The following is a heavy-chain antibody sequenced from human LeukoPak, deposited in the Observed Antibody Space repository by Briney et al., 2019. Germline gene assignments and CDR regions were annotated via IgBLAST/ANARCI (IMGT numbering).Heavy chain of an antibody. CDR3: AKGQGYCSSTSCYTFDY. V-gene: IGHV3-9*01. Sequence: GGSLRLSCAASGFTFSSYSMNWARQAPGKGLEWVSGISWNSGSIGYADSVKGRFTISRDNAKNSLYLQMNSLRAEDTALYYCAKGQGYCSSTSCYTFDYWGQGTLVTVSS. CDR2: ISWNSGSI. CDR1: GFTFSSYS. J-gene: IGHJ4*02. D-gene: IGHD2-2*02.